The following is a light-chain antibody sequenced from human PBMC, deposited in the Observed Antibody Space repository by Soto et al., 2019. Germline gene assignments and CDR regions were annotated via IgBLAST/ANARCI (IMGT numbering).Light chain of an antibody. J-gene: IGKJ1*01. CDR1: QSVSSY. CDR2: DAS. V-gene: IGKV3-11*01. Sequence: EIVLTQSPATLSLSPGEGATLSCRASQSVSSYLAWYQQKPGQAPRLLIYDASNMATGIPARFSGSGSGTDFTLTISSLEPEDVAVYYCQQRSNWPVTFGLGTKVEV. CDR3: QQRSNWPVT.